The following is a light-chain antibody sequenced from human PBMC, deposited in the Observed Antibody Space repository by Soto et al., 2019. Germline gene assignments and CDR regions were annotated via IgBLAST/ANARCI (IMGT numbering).Light chain of an antibody. CDR3: MQGTHWTPT. CDR2: KAS. Sequence: DVVMTPSPLSLPFTLGQPASISCRSSRRLVYSDATVSLNWFQQRPGESPRRIIYKASNRDSGAADRFSGSGSGTDFTLQINRVEAEDVCVYYCMQGTHWTPTFGRGTRVEI. CDR1: RRLVYSDATVS. J-gene: IGKJ1*01. V-gene: IGKV2-30*01.